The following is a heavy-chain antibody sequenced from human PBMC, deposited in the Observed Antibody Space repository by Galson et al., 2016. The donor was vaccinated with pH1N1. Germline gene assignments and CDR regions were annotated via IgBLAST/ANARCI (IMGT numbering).Heavy chain of an antibody. Sequence: SLRLSCAASGFTFSTYWMHWVRQAPGKGLVWVSRINSDGGGTSYADSVKGRFTISRDNAKNTLYLQMNTLRAEDTAVYYCSRGGGSSGPPNHDFDIWGQGTMVTVSS. CDR2: INSDGGGT. CDR1: GFTFSTYW. CDR3: SRGGGSSGPPNHDFDI. V-gene: IGHV3-74*01. D-gene: IGHD1-26*01. J-gene: IGHJ3*02.